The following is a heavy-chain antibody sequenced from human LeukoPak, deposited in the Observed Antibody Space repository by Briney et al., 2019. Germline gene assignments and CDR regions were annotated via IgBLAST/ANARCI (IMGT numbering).Heavy chain of an antibody. CDR1: GFTFSSFA. Sequence: PVGSLRLSCEASGFTFSSFAINWVRQAPSEGLEWVSVITGSGSGADYADSVKGRFAISRYNSQNTVHLQMNSLRAEDTAVYYCARGLQGYYDSLTGYYRGRYYFDYWGQGTLVTVSS. CDR2: ITGSGSGA. D-gene: IGHD3-9*01. V-gene: IGHV3-23*01. J-gene: IGHJ4*02. CDR3: ARGLQGYYDSLTGYYRGRYYFDY.